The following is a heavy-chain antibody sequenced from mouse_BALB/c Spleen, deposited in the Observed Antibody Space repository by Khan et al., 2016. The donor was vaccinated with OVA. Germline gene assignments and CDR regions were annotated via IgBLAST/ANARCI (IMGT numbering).Heavy chain of an antibody. CDR1: GYSITSDYA. CDR2: ISSSGSA. CDR3: ARSLYYSYGYGLDY. D-gene: IGHD2-14*01. J-gene: IGHJ4*01. Sequence: EVQLVESGPGLVKPSQSLSLTCTVTGYSITSDYAWNWIRQFPGDRLEWMGYISSSGSASYNPSLKSRISITRDTSKNQFFLQLKSVTTEDTATYFGARSLYYSYGYGLDYWGRGSSVTVSS. V-gene: IGHV3-2*02.